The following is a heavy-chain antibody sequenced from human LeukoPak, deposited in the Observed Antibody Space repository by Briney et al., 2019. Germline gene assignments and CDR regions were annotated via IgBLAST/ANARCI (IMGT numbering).Heavy chain of an antibody. J-gene: IGHJ5*02. CDR1: GASISSYY. CDR2: IYYSGST. Sequence: PSETLSLTCTVSGASISSYYWSWIRQPPGKGLEWIAYIYYSGSTNYNPSLKSGVTISVDTSKNQFSRKLSSVTAADTAMYCSGGSCYWGWFDPWGQGTLVTVSS. CDR3: GGSCYWGWFDP. D-gene: IGHD2-15*01. V-gene: IGHV4-59*01.